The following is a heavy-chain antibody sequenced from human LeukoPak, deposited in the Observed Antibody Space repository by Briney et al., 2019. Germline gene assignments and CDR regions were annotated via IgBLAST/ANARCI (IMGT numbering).Heavy chain of an antibody. D-gene: IGHD3-22*01. CDR3: AREGIFVAVVIDAFDI. J-gene: IGHJ3*02. V-gene: IGHV1-2*02. Sequence: GASVKVSCKATGYTFTGYYMHWVRQAPGQGLEWMGWINPNSGGTNYAQKFQGRVTMTRDTSISTAYMELSRLRSDDTAVYYCAREGIFVAVVIDAFDIWGQGTMVTVSS. CDR1: GYTFTGYY. CDR2: INPNSGGT.